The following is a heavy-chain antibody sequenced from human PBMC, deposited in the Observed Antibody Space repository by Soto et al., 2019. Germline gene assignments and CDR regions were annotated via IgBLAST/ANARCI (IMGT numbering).Heavy chain of an antibody. CDR1: GYCFTSYW. CDR3: ASQIPGVAVSGIDHSMHV. Sequence: GEYLKISCKGYGYCFTSYWIGWVLQMPGTGLEWMGIIYPGDSDTRYSPSFQGQVTISADKSISTAYLQWSSLKASDTAMYYCASQIPGVAVSGIDHSMHVWRQGTTV. J-gene: IGHJ6*01. V-gene: IGHV5-51*01. CDR2: IYPGDSDT. D-gene: IGHD1-26*01.